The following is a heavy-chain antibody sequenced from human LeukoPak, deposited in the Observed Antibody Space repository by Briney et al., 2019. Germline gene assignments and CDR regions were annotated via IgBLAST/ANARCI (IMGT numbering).Heavy chain of an antibody. CDR3: ASNPGGSNWFDP. CDR2: IYTSGST. Sequence: SETLSLTCTVSGASISSSYWSWIRQPPGKGLEWIGRIYTSGSTNYNPSLKSRVTMSVDTSKNQFSLKLSSVTAADTAVYYCASNPGGSNWFDPWGQGTLVTVSS. CDR1: GASISSSY. J-gene: IGHJ5*02. V-gene: IGHV4-4*07. D-gene: IGHD3-16*01.